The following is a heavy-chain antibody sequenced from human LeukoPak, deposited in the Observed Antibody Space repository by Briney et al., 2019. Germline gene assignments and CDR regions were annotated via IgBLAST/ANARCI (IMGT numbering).Heavy chain of an antibody. CDR2: IKQDGSEK. CDR1: GFTFNSYW. Sequence: GGSLRLSCAASGFTFNSYWMTWVRQAPGKGLEWVANIKQDGSEKYYVDSVKGRFTISRDNAKNSLYLQMNSLRAEDTAVYYCARNAWQYFTWGGQGTLVTVSS. J-gene: IGHJ4*02. CDR3: ARNAWQYFTW. D-gene: IGHD3-9*01. V-gene: IGHV3-7*01.